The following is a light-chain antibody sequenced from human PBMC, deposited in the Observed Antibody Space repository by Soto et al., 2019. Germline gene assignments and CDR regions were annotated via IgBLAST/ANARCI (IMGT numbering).Light chain of an antibody. J-gene: IGLJ1*01. CDR2: SNS. CDR3: AAWDDSLNGFYV. CDR1: SSNIGSNT. Sequence: QSVLTQPPSASGTPGQRVTISCSGSSSNIGSNTVHWYQQLPGTAPKLLIYSNSQRPSGVPDRFSGSKSGTSASLAISGLQSEDEAYYYCAAWDDSLNGFYVFGTGTKVTVL. V-gene: IGLV1-44*01.